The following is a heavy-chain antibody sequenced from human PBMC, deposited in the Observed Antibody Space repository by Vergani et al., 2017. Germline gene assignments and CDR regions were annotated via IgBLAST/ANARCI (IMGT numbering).Heavy chain of an antibody. CDR3: ARDHGRKVGLYPFDY. V-gene: IGHV3-21*01. Sequence: EVQLVESGGGLVKPGGSLRLSCAASGFTFSSYSMNWVRQAPGKGLEWVSSISSSSSYIYYADSVKGRFTISRDNAKNSLYLQMNSLRAEDTAVYYCARDHGRKVGLYPFDYWGQGTLVTVSS. CDR1: GFTFSSYS. J-gene: IGHJ4*02. D-gene: IGHD1-26*01. CDR2: ISSSSSYI.